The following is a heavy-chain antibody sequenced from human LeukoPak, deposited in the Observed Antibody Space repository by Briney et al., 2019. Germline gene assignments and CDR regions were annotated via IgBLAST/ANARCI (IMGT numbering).Heavy chain of an antibody. V-gene: IGHV3-21*01. J-gene: IGHJ4*02. CDR3: ARAATTGSFDY. CDR2: ISSSSSYI. CDR1: GFTFSSYS. D-gene: IGHD1-14*01. Sequence: GGSLRLSCAASGFTFSSYSMNWAHQAPGKGLEWVSSISSSSSYIYYADSVKGRFTISRDNAKNSLYLQMNSLRAEDTAVYYCARAATTGSFDYWGQGTLVTVSS.